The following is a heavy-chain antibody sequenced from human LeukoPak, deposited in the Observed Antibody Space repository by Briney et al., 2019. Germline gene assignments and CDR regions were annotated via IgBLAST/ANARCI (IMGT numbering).Heavy chain of an antibody. Sequence: VGSLSLSHAVSGFTDNRDYISWVRQAPGKGLEWVSTIYGAGNTDYGDSVKGRFTISRDNSKNTVFLQMSSLRAEDTALYYCARGLGATYYQHWGRGTLVTVSS. D-gene: IGHD3-16*01. CDR3: ARGLGATYYQH. CDR1: GFTDNRDY. J-gene: IGHJ1*01. V-gene: IGHV3-66*01. CDR2: IYGAGNT.